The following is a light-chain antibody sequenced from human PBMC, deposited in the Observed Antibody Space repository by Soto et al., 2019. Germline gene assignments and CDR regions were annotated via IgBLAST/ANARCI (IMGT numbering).Light chain of an antibody. CDR1: QSISDW. CDR2: HAS. V-gene: IGKV1-5*01. Sequence: THSPSALPASQGDRVTIPCRASQSISDWLAWYQQKPGTAPKVLINHASSLQSGVPSRFSGSGSGTEFTLTIIRLQHDEFASCSCQQYHRYSFGQGTKVAI. CDR3: QQYHRYS. J-gene: IGKJ1*01.